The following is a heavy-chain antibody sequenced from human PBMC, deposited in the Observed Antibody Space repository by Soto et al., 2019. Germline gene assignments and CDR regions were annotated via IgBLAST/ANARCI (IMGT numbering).Heavy chain of an antibody. CDR1: GYTFTSYA. Sequence: SCKASGYTFTSYAMHWVRQAPGKGLEWVAVISYDGSNKYYADSVKGRFTISRDNSKNTLYLQMNSLRAEDTAVYYCARDYWDLDYYYYGMDVWGQGTTVTVSS. CDR2: ISYDGSNK. J-gene: IGHJ6*02. V-gene: IGHV3-30-3*01. D-gene: IGHD1-26*01. CDR3: ARDYWDLDYYYYGMDV.